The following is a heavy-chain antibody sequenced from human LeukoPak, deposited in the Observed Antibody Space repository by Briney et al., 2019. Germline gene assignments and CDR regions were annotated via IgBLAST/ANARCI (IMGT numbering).Heavy chain of an antibody. CDR1: GFTFSTYA. D-gene: IGHD6-13*01. CDR2: ISGSGSST. V-gene: IGHV3-23*01. J-gene: IGHJ4*02. Sequence: GGSLRLSCAASGFTFSTYAMTWVRQAPGKGLEWVSTISGSGSSTYYADSVKGRFTISRDNSKNTLYLQMNSLRVEDTAIYYCATDPGYTSSWAVGYWGQGTLVPVSS. CDR3: ATDPGYTSSWAVGY.